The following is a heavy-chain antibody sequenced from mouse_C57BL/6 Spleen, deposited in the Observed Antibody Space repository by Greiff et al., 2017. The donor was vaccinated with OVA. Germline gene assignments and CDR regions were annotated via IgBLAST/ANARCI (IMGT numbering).Heavy chain of an antibody. CDR1: GYTFTSYW. CDR3: ARGPQVYAMDY. J-gene: IGHJ4*01. Sequence: QVQLQQPGAELVRPGSSVKLSCKASGYTFTSYWMHWVKQRPIQGLEWIGNIDPSDSETHYNQKFKDKATLTVDKSSSTAYMQLSSLTSEDSAVYYCARGPQVYAMDYWGQGTSVTVSS. CDR2: IDPSDSET. V-gene: IGHV1-52*01.